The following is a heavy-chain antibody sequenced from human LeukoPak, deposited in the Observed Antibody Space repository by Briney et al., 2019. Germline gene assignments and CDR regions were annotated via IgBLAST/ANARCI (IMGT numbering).Heavy chain of an antibody. CDR2: IYPGDSDT. J-gene: IGHJ5*02. Sequence: GESLKISCKVSGYSFTSYWIGWVRQMPGKGLEWMGIIYPGDSDTRYSPSFQGQVTISADKSISTAYLQWSSLKASDTAMYYCARKTRKNNNWFDPWGQGTLVTVSS. CDR3: ARKTRKNNNWFDP. D-gene: IGHD1/OR15-1a*01. CDR1: GYSFTSYW. V-gene: IGHV5-51*01.